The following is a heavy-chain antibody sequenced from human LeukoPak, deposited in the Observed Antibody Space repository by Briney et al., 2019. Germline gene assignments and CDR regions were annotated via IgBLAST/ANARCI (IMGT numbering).Heavy chain of an antibody. D-gene: IGHD2-2*01. CDR1: GFTSSSYG. J-gene: IGHJ5*02. CDR2: IRYDGSNK. Sequence: GGSLRLSCAASGFTSSSYGMHWVRQAPGKGLEWVAFIRYDGSNKYYADSVKGRFTISRDNSKNTLYLQMNSLRAEDTAVYYCAKLLVPAARMYNWFDPWGQGTLVTVSS. V-gene: IGHV3-30*02. CDR3: AKLLVPAARMYNWFDP.